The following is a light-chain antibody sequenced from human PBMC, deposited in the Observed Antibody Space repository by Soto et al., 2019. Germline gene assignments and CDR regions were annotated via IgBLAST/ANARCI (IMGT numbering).Light chain of an antibody. CDR1: SSDVGGYNY. V-gene: IGLV2-8*01. CDR3: SSFAGNNNLV. CDR2: EVS. J-gene: IGLJ2*01. Sequence: QSVLTQPPSASGSPGQSVTISCTGNSSDVGGYNYVSWYQQHPGKAPKLMISEVSKRPSGVPDRFSCSKSGNTASLTVSGLQAEDEADYYCSSFAGNNNLVFGGGTQLTVL.